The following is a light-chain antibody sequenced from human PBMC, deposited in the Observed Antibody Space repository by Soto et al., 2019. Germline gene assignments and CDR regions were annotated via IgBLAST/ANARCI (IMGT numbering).Light chain of an antibody. V-gene: IGLV2-14*01. Sequence: QSALTQPASVSGSPGQSITISCTGTSNDIGGYNYVSWYQQHPGKAPKFMIYEVSNRPSGVSNRFSGSKSGNTASLTISGLQAEDEADYYCSSYTSSSTYVFGTGTQLTVL. CDR1: SNDIGGYNY. J-gene: IGLJ1*01. CDR2: EVS. CDR3: SSYTSSSTYV.